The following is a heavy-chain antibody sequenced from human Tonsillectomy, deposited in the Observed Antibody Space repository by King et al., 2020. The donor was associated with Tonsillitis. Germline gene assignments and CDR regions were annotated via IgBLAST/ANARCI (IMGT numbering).Heavy chain of an antibody. J-gene: IGHJ2*01. CDR1: GFSLSTSGMC. Sequence: QVTLKESGPALVKPTQTLTLTCTFSGFSLSTSGMCVSWIRQPPGKALEWLALIDWDDDKSYSTSLKTRLTISKDTSKNQVVLTMTNMDPVDTATYYCARGRPPVHPPLREWYFDLWGRGTLVTGSS. CDR3: ARGRPPVHPPLREWYFDL. D-gene: IGHD1-14*01. V-gene: IGHV2-70*01. CDR2: IDWDDDK.